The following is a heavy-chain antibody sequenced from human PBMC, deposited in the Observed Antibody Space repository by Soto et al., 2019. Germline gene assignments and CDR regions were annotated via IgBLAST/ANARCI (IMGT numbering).Heavy chain of an antibody. Sequence: GGSLRLSCAASGFTFSSYWMNWVRQAPGRGLEWVANMKQDGNEKHYVDSVKGRFTISRDSVKNSLYLQMNSLRAEGTAVYYCARGAAAGFPFPDYWRQGTPVTVSS. D-gene: IGHD6-13*01. CDR2: MKQDGNEK. V-gene: IGHV3-7*04. CDR3: ARGAAAGFPFPDY. J-gene: IGHJ4*02. CDR1: GFTFSSYW.